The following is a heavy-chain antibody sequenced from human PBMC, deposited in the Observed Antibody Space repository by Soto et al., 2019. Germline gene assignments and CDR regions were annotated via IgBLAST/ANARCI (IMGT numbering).Heavy chain of an antibody. V-gene: IGHV4-59*01. CDR1: GGSISHYY. CDR3: ARGTFFYSFDH. J-gene: IGHJ4*02. D-gene: IGHD1-7*01. Sequence: QVQLQESGPGLVKPSETLSLTCTVSGGSISHYYWSWIRQPPGKGLEWIGFIYYSGSTTYNPSLRNRVTISVDTSNNQFSLRLSSVTAADTAVYFCARGTFFYSFDHWGQGALVTVSS. CDR2: IYYSGST.